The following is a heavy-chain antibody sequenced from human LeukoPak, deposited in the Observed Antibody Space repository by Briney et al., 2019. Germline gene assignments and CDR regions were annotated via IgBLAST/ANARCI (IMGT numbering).Heavy chain of an antibody. D-gene: IGHD5-18*01. CDR1: GGSISSSSYY. CDR2: IYYSGST. Sequence: SETLSLTCTVSGGSISSSSYYWGWIRQPPGKGLEWIGSIYYSGSTYYNPSLKSRVTISVDTSKNQFSLKLSSVTAADTAVYYCAREMRDSYGFGGMDVWGKGTTVTVSS. CDR3: AREMRDSYGFGGMDV. J-gene: IGHJ6*03. V-gene: IGHV4-39*02.